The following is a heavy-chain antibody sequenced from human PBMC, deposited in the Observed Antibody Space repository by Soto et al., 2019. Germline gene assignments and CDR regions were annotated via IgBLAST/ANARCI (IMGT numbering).Heavy chain of an antibody. CDR2: ISAYNGNT. Sequence: QVQLVQSGAEVKKPGASVKVSCKASGYTFTSYGISWVRQAPGQGLEWMGWISAYNGNTKYAEKLPGRVTMTTDAATSTADMELRSLRSDDTAVYYCASEPNNFDYWGQGTLVTVSS. D-gene: IGHD7-27*01. J-gene: IGHJ4*02. CDR3: ASEPNNFDY. V-gene: IGHV1-18*01. CDR1: GYTFTSYG.